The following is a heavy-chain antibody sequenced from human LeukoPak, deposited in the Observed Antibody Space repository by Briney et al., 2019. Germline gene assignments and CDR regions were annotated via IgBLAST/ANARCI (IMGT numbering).Heavy chain of an antibody. J-gene: IGHJ4*02. Sequence: ASVKVSCKASGYTFSSYYMNWVRQAPGQGLEWMGIINPSAGSTTYAQKFQGRVTMKRDTSTSTVYMEVSSLRSEDTAVYYCDRAAAAGRRFDYWGQGTLVTVSS. CDR2: INPSAGST. CDR1: GYTFSSYY. V-gene: IGHV1-46*01. CDR3: DRAAAAGRRFDY. D-gene: IGHD6-13*01.